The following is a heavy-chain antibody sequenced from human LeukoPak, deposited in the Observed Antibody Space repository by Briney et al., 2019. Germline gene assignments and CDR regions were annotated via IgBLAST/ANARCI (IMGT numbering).Heavy chain of an antibody. CDR3: AREARSGYEGFWSDP. Sequence: SETLSLTCTVSGGSISSYYWSWIRQPPGKGLEWIGYIYYSGSTNYNPSLKSRVTISVDTSKNQFSLKLSSVTAADTAVYYCAREARSGYEGFWSDPWGQGTVVTVSS. CDR2: IYYSGST. J-gene: IGHJ5*02. D-gene: IGHD5-12*01. CDR1: GGSISSYY. V-gene: IGHV4-59*12.